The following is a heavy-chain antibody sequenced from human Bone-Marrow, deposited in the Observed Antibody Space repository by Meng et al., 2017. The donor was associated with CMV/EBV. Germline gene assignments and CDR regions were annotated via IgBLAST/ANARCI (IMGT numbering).Heavy chain of an antibody. D-gene: IGHD6-13*01. V-gene: IGHV3-21*01. CDR1: GFTFSIYA. J-gene: IGHJ6*02. Sequence: GESLKISCAASGFTFSIYAMHWVRQAPGKGLEWVSSISSSSSYIYYADSVKGRFTISRDNAKNSLYLQMNSLRAEDTAVYYCARDLYDSSSSYYYYYYYGMDVWGQGTTVTVSS. CDR2: ISSSSSYI. CDR3: ARDLYDSSSSYYYYYYYGMDV.